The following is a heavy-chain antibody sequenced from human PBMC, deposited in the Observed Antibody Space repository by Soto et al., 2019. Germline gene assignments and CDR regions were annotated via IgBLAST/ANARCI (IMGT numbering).Heavy chain of an antibody. V-gene: IGHV4-31*03. CDR3: ARGGYNWNYIWGDAFDI. CDR1: GGSISSGGYY. Sequence: SETLSLTCTVSGGSISSGGYYWSWIRQHPGKGLEWIGYIYYSGSTYYNPSLKSRVTISVDTSKNQFSLKLSSVTAADTAVYYCARGGYNWNYIWGDAFDIWGQGTMVTVSS. J-gene: IGHJ3*02. D-gene: IGHD1-7*01. CDR2: IYYSGST.